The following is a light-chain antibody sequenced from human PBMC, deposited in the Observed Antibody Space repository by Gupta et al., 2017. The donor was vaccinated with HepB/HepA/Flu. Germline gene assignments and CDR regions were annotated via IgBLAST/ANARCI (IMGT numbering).Light chain of an antibody. CDR2: KDT. CDR3: QSADISGSYRV. J-gene: IGLJ1*01. CDR1: TLSKQY. Sequence: SHELTQPPSVSVSPGQTARITCSGDTLSKQYTYWYQQKPGQAPILVMYKDTERPSGIPERFSGSSSGTTVTLTIGGVQAEDEADYYCQSADISGSYRVFGSGTKVTVL. V-gene: IGLV3-25*03.